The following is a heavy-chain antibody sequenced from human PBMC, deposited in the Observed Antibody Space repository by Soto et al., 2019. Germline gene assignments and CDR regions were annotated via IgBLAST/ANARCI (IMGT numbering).Heavy chain of an antibody. CDR2: ISASGGST. Sequence: GSLRLSCVASGFSITSFAMSWVRQSPGKGLEWASAISASGGSTYADSVKGRFTISRDNSKNTLYLQMNSLRVEDTAVYYCAKVLSSGSYSGALEYWGQGSLVTVXA. J-gene: IGHJ4*02. CDR1: GFSITSFA. V-gene: IGHV3-23*01. D-gene: IGHD1-26*01. CDR3: AKVLSSGSYSGALEY.